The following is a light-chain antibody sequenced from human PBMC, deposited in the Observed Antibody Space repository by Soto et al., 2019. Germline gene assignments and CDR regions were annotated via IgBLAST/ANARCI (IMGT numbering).Light chain of an antibody. Sequence: EIVLTQSPDTLSLSPGERATLSCRASQSVTTSLAWYQQKPGQAPRLLIYGASTRATGIPDRFSGSGSGTEFTLTISRLQSEDFAVYYCQKYNNWPAITFGQGTRLEIK. CDR2: GAS. J-gene: IGKJ5*01. CDR1: QSVTTS. V-gene: IGKV3-15*01. CDR3: QKYNNWPAIT.